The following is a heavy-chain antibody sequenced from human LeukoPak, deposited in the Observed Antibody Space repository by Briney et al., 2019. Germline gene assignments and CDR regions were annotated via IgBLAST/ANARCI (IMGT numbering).Heavy chain of an antibody. CDR1: GGSISSSSYY. J-gene: IGHJ4*02. Sequence: PSETLSLTCTVSGGSISSSSYYWGWIRQPPGKGLEWIGSIYYSGSTYYNPSLKSRVTISVDTSKNQFSLKLSSVTAADTAVYYWASWYDSSGYGVDYWGQGTLVTVSS. D-gene: IGHD3-22*01. V-gene: IGHV4-39*07. CDR2: IYYSGST. CDR3: ASWYDSSGYGVDY.